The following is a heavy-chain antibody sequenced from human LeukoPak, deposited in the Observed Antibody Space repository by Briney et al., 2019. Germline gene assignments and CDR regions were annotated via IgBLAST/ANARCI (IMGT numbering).Heavy chain of an antibody. CDR3: ARTYNSGWYFDY. V-gene: IGHV3-48*02. D-gene: IGHD6-19*01. J-gene: IGHJ4*02. CDR2: ISSRGSSI. Sequence: GGSLRLSCAASGFTFSRYSMNWVRQAPGKGLEWVSYISSRGSSIYYADSVKGRFTISRDNAKNSLYLQMDSLRDDDTAVYYCARTYNSGWYFDYWGQGTLVTVSS. CDR1: GFTFSRYS.